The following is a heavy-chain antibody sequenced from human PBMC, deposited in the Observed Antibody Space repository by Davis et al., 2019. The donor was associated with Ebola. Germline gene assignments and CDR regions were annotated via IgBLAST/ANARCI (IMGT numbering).Heavy chain of an antibody. Sequence: MPSETLSLTCAVYGGSFSGYYWSWIRQPPGKGLEWIGEINHSGSTNYNPSLKSRVTISVDTSKNQFSLKLSSVTAADTAVYYCARGNTFYYYYYAMDVWGQGTMVTVSS. J-gene: IGHJ6*02. CDR2: INHSGST. D-gene: IGHD2/OR15-2a*01. V-gene: IGHV4-34*01. CDR3: ARGNTFYYYYYAMDV. CDR1: GGSFSGYY.